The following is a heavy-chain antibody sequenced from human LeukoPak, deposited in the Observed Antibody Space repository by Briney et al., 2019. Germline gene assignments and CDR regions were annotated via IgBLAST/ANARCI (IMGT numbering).Heavy chain of an antibody. CDR2: INHSGST. CDR1: GGSFSGYY. J-gene: IGHJ3*02. CDR3: AREYGGIRGDAFDI. D-gene: IGHD2-15*01. V-gene: IGHV4-34*01. Sequence: PSETLSLTCAVYGGSFSGYYWSWIRQPPGKGLEWIGEINHSGSTNYNPSLKSRVTISVDTSKNQFSLKLSSVTAADTAVYYCAREYGGIRGDAFDIWGQGTMVTVSS.